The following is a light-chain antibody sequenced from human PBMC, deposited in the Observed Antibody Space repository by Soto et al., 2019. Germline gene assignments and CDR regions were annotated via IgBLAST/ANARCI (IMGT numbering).Light chain of an antibody. CDR2: EVS. CDR3: CSYVGASIYV. Sequence: VLTQPASVSGSPGQSITISCSGISPDFGVSWYQHFPGKAPKLIIFEVSTRPSGVSTRFSGSKSGNMAFLTISGLQTEDEADYYCCSYVGASIYVFGTGTKVTVL. V-gene: IGLV2-14*01. CDR1: SPDFG. J-gene: IGLJ1*01.